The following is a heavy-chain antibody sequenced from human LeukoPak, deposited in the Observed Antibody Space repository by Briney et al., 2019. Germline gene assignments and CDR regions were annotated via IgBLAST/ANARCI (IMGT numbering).Heavy chain of an antibody. CDR3: ARDLTMVRDPGYYYYMDV. CDR2: IYTSVIP. J-gene: IGHJ6*03. D-gene: IGHD3-10*01. V-gene: IGHV4-61*02. CDR1: GGSISSGSYY. Sequence: PSQTLSLTCTVSGGSISSGSYYWSWIRQPAGKGLEWIGRIYTSVIPNYSPSLKSRVTISVDTSKHQFSLKLSSVTAADTAVYYCARDLTMVRDPGYYYYMDVWGKGTTVTISS.